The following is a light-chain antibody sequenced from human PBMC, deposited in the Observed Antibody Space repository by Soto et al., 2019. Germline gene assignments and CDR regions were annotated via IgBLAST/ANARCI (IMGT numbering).Light chain of an antibody. CDR1: QGIRHD. J-gene: IGKJ1*01. V-gene: IGKV1-17*01. Sequence: DIQMTQSPSSLSASVGDRVTITCRASQGIRHDLAWYQQKPGKAPKRLIYTASSLQSGVPPRFRGSGSETEFTLTISSLQPEDFATYDCLQNNSYPVTFGQGTKVDIK. CDR3: LQNNSYPVT. CDR2: TAS.